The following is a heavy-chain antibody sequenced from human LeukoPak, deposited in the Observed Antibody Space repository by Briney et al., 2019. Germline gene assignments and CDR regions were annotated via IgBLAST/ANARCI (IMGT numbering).Heavy chain of an antibody. D-gene: IGHD2-8*01. CDR2: IYYSGNT. Sequence: PSETLSLTCTVSGGSISNKYWSWIRQLPGKGLEWIGYIYYSGNTNYNPSLKSRVTILVDTSKNQVSLKLSSVTAADTAVYYCARGKLDCTNGVCYSSPTYYYYMDVWGKGTTVTISS. CDR3: ARGKLDCTNGVCYSSPTYYYYMDV. V-gene: IGHV4-59*01. J-gene: IGHJ6*03. CDR1: GGSISNKY.